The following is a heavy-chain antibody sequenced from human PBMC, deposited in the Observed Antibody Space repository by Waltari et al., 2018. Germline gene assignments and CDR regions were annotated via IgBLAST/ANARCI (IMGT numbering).Heavy chain of an antibody. Sequence: QVQLVQSGAEVKKPGSSVKVSCKASGGTFSSYAISWVRQAPGQGLEWMGRFIPIVGTANYAQKFQGRVTITADKSTSTAYRELSSLRAEDTAVYYCARDLGGYSSGWYYFDYWGQGTLVTVSS. CDR3: ARDLGGYSSGWYYFDY. CDR1: GGTFSSYA. D-gene: IGHD6-19*01. J-gene: IGHJ4*02. V-gene: IGHV1-69*08. CDR2: FIPIVGTA.